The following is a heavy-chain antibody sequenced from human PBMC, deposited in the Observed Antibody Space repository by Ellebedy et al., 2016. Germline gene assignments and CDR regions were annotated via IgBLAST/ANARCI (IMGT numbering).Heavy chain of an antibody. J-gene: IGHJ4*02. D-gene: IGHD1-26*01. CDR2: ISYDGSNK. CDR1: GFTFSSYG. V-gene: IGHV3-30*18. CDR3: AKGRGGSYSAIDY. Sequence: GESLKISCAASGFTFSSYGMHWVRQAPGKGLEWVAVISYDGSNKYYADSVKGRFTISRDDSKNTLYLQMNSLRAEDTAVYYCAKGRGGSYSAIDYWGQGTLVTVSS.